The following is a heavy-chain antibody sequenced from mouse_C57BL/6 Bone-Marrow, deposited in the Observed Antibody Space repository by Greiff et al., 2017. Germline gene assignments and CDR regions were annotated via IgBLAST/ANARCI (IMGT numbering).Heavy chain of an antibody. CDR2: IDPETGGT. CDR1: GYTFTDYE. Sequence: VQLQQSGAELVRPGASVTLSCKASGYTFTDYEMHWVKPTPVHGLEWIGAIDPETGGTAYNQKFKGKAILTADKSSSTAYMELRSLTSEDAAVXYCTRFVYYGSFHYWGQGTTLTVSS. J-gene: IGHJ2*01. D-gene: IGHD1-1*01. CDR3: TRFVYYGSFHY. V-gene: IGHV1-15*01.